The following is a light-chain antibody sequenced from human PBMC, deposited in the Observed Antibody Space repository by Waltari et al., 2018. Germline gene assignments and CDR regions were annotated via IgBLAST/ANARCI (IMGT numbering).Light chain of an antibody. CDR3: QQSSSSPHT. CDR1: QAISGY. Sequence: DIEMTQSPSSLSASVGDRVTITCRASQAISGYLNWYQQKPGRAPKLLIYAASSLQSGVPSRFSGSGYGTDFTPTISSLQPEDFAIYSCQQSSSSPHTFGGGTKVEMK. CDR2: AAS. V-gene: IGKV1-39*01. J-gene: IGKJ4*01.